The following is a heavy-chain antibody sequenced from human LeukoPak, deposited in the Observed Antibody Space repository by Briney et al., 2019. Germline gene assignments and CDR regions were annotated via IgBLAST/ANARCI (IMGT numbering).Heavy chain of an antibody. CDR1: GFTFDDYA. D-gene: IGHD5-18*01. V-gene: IGHV3-9*01. Sequence: GGSLRLSCAASGFTFDDYAMHWVRQAPGKGLEWVSGISWNSGILDYADSVKGRFTIPRDNAKNSLYLQMNSLRAEDTALYYCARPVGYSFGYFDYWGQGTLVTVSS. CDR3: ARPVGYSFGYFDY. J-gene: IGHJ4*02. CDR2: ISWNSGIL.